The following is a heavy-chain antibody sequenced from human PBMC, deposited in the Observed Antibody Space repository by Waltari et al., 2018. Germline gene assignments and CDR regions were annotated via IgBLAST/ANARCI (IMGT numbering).Heavy chain of an antibody. CDR3: ARARAYYDFWSGYYTDYYGMDV. CDR1: GGSFSGYY. J-gene: IGHJ6*02. V-gene: IGHV4-34*01. D-gene: IGHD3-3*01. Sequence: QVQLQQWGAGLLKPSETLSLTCAVYGGSFSGYYWSWIRQPPGKGLEWIGEINHRGSTNHNPSLKSRVTISVDTSNNQFSLKLSSVTAADTAVYYCARARAYYDFWSGYYTDYYGMDVWGQGTTVTVSS. CDR2: INHRGST.